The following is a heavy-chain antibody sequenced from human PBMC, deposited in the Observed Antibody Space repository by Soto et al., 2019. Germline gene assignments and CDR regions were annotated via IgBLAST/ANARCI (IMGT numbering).Heavy chain of an antibody. D-gene: IGHD2-8*02. CDR2: VSIGGST. Sequence: DVQLLESGGGLVQPEGSLRLSCAASGFTFSSYAMGWVRQGPGKGLEWVAVVSIGGSTHYADSVRGRFTISRDNSKNTLSLQMNCLAAEDTAVYFCAKRRCAGGHFDYWGQGALVTVSS. CDR1: GFTFSSYA. CDR3: AKRRCAGGHFDY. V-gene: IGHV3-23*01. J-gene: IGHJ4*02.